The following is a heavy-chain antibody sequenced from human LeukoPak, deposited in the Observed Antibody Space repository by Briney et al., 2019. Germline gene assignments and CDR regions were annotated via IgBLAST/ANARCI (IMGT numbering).Heavy chain of an antibody. J-gene: IGHJ5*02. CDR1: GGSFSGYY. V-gene: IGHV4-34*01. CDR3: ARRIVWGSYRYHWFDP. CDR2: INHSGST. Sequence: SETLSLTCAVYGGSFSGYYWSWIRQPPGKGLEWIGEINHSGSTNYNPSLKSRVTISVDTSNNQFSLKLSSVTAADMAVYYCARRIVWGSYRYHWFDPWGQGTLVTVSS. D-gene: IGHD3-16*02.